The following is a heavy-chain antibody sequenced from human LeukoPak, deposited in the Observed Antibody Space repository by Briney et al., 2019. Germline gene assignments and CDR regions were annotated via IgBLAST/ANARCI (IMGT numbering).Heavy chain of an antibody. V-gene: IGHV3-7*01. D-gene: IGHD1-26*01. Sequence: GGSLRLSCAVSGFTFSSYWLSWVRQSPGKGLEWGANIKQDGSEKYSVESVTGRFTISRDNAKNSLYLQINSLRAEDTAVYYCARPRELGYFDYWGQGTLVTVSS. CDR3: ARPRELGYFDY. CDR1: GFTFSSYW. J-gene: IGHJ4*02. CDR2: IKQDGSEK.